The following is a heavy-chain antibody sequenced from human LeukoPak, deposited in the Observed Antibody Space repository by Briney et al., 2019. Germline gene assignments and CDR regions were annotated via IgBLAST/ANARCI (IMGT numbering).Heavy chain of an antibody. Sequence: GGPLRLSCAASGFTFSDHYMSWIRQAPGKGLEWVSYIHSSSTYTNYADSVKGRFTISRDNTKSSLYLQMNSLRVEDTAVYYCARGEGGAVVVAAADWLQGTLVTVSS. CDR2: IHSSSTYT. CDR1: GFTFSDHY. CDR3: ARGEGGAVVVAAAD. D-gene: IGHD2-2*01. J-gene: IGHJ4*02. V-gene: IGHV3-11*06.